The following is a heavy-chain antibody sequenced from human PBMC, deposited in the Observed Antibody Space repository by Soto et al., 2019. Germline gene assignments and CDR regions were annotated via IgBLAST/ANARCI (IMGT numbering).Heavy chain of an antibody. CDR1: GYSFGNFW. V-gene: IGHV5-51*01. J-gene: IGHJ3*02. CDR3: AKTLVGGGALDI. Sequence: EVQLVQSGAEVKKPGESLQISCKGSGYSFGNFWIAWVRQMPGKGLEWMGIVYPDDSDIRYSPSFQGQVTISADKSVSTAYLHLSPLRASDTAIYYCAKTLVGGGALDIWGQGTVVTVSS. D-gene: IGHD1-26*01. CDR2: VYPDDSDI.